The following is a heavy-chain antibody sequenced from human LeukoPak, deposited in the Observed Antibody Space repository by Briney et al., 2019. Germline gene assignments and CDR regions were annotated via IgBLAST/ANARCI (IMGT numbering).Heavy chain of an antibody. D-gene: IGHD2-2*01. CDR1: GASISSSSYY. CDR2: IYYSGST. J-gene: IGHJ3*02. CDR3: ARPRRVSTSPEDI. V-gene: IGHV4-39*01. Sequence: PSETLSLTCAVSGASISSSSYYWGWIRQPPGTGLEWIGSIYYSGSTYYNPSLKSRVTISVDTSKNQFSLKLSSVTAADTAVYYCARPRRVSTSPEDIWGQGTMVTVSS.